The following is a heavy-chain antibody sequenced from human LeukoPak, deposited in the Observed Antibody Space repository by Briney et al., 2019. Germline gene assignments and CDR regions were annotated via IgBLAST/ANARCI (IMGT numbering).Heavy chain of an antibody. Sequence: GGSLRLSCAASGFDFSSNWMHWVRHAPGQGLVWVSRIKGDGISTNYADSVKGRFTISRDIAKNTLYLQMNSLRAEDTGVYYCAKDHYWSIDYWGRETLVTVSS. CDR2: IKGDGIST. J-gene: IGHJ4*02. D-gene: IGHD3-3*01. CDR3: AKDHYWSIDY. CDR1: GFDFSSNW. V-gene: IGHV3-74*01.